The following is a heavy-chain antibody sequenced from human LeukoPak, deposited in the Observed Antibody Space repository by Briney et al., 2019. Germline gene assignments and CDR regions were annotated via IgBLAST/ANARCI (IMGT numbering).Heavy chain of an antibody. J-gene: IGHJ6*03. D-gene: IGHD3-16*01. V-gene: IGHV4-34*01. CDR3: ARGLGSKYYYYYMDV. CDR2: INHSRST. Sequence: PSETLSLTCAVYGGSFSGYYWSWIRQPPGKGLEWIGEINHSRSTNYNPSLKSRVTISVDTSKNQFSLKLSSVTAADTAVYYCARGLGSKYYYYYMDVWGKGTTVTVSS. CDR1: GGSFSGYY.